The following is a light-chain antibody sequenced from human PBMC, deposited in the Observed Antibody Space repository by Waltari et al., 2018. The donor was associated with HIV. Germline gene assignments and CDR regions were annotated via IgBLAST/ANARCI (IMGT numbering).Light chain of an antibody. CDR2: EVN. CDR1: SRAVGGYNL. V-gene: IGLV2-23*02. J-gene: IGLJ2*01. CDR3: CSYAIGGTFV. Sequence: QSALTQPASVSGSPGQSSTMSCTGTSRAVGGYNLVPWYQQHPGKAPKLIIYEVNKRPPGITNRFSGFKSGNTASLTITGLQAEDEADYHCCSYAIGGTFVFGGGTKVTVL.